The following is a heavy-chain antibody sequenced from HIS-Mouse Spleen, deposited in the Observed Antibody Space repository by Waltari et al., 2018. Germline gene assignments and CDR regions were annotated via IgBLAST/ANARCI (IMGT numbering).Heavy chain of an antibody. CDR3: AKASSGWLDY. V-gene: IGHV3-30*18. CDR2: ISYDGSNK. CDR1: GFTFSSYG. D-gene: IGHD6-19*01. J-gene: IGHJ4*02. Sequence: QVQLVESGGGLVQPGRSLRLSCAASGFTFSSYGMHWVRQAPGKGLEWVAVISYDGSNKYYADSVKGRFTISRDNSKNTLYLQMNSLRAEDTAVYYCAKASSGWLDYWGQGTLVTVSS.